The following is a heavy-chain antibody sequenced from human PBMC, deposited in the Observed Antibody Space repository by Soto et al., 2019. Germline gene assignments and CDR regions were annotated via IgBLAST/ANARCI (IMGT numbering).Heavy chain of an antibody. D-gene: IGHD6-19*01. CDR2: ISYDGGNR. Sequence: GGSLRLSCAASGFTFGSFAMHWVRQAPGKGLEWVAVISYDGGNRYYADSVKGRFTISRDNFKNTLYLQMNSLRAEDTALYYCARGIMRSSGWYGFAFDIWGQGTMVTVS. CDR1: GFTFGSFA. J-gene: IGHJ3*02. CDR3: ARGIMRSSGWYGFAFDI. V-gene: IGHV3-30-3*01.